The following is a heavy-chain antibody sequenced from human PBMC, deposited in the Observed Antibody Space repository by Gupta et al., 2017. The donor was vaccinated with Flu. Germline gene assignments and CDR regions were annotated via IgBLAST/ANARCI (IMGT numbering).Heavy chain of an antibody. V-gene: IGHV3-30-3*01. Sequence: VMDGVRQAPGRGLWWVAAISYDGSNEYYGDSVKGRFIISRDNSINTVFLLMTSQRVEDTAVYYCARARSAGTPPSYSFDCGGQGTPVTVSS. J-gene: IGHJ4*02. CDR2: ISYDGSNE. CDR1: V. CDR3: ARARSAGTPPSYSFDC. D-gene: IGHD2-15*01.